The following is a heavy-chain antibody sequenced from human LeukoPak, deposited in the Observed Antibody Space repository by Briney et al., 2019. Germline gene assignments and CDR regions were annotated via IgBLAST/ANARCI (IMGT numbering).Heavy chain of an antibody. V-gene: IGHV3-23*01. CDR2: ISGSGGST. Sequence: GGSLRLSCAASGFTFSSYAMSWVRQAPGKGLEWVSAISGSGGSTYYADSGKGRFTISRDNSKNRLYLQMNSLRAEDTAVYYCAKVPKSNMVRGVSYDYWGQGTLVTVSS. CDR1: GFTFSSYA. CDR3: AKVPKSNMVRGVSYDY. D-gene: IGHD3-10*01. J-gene: IGHJ4*02.